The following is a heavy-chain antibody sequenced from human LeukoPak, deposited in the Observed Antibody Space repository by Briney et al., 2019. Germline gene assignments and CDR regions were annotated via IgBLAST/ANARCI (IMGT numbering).Heavy chain of an antibody. V-gene: IGHV1-24*01. CDR3: ATDLSGYFDRSFDY. Sequence: APVKVSCKVSGYTVTESAMHWVRQAPGKGLEWMGGVDPEYGETIYAQKFKGRVTVTEDTSSDTAYMELSSLRSEDTAVYYCATDLSGYFDRSFDYWGQGTLVTVSS. CDR1: GYTVTESA. D-gene: IGHD3-9*01. J-gene: IGHJ4*02. CDR2: VDPEYGET.